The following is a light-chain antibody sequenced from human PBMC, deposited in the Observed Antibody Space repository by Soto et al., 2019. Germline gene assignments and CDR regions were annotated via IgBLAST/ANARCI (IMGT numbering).Light chain of an antibody. J-gene: IGKJ1*01. CDR2: GAS. CDR1: QSVISD. Sequence: VVTQPPATLSVFPGETATLSCRASQSVISDLAWYQQRPGQAPRLLIYGASTRATGIPARFRGSGSGTEFRLTISSLQSEDFATYYCQQYNTWHPKMAFGRGTKVEIK. CDR3: QQYNTWHPKMA. V-gene: IGKV3-15*01.